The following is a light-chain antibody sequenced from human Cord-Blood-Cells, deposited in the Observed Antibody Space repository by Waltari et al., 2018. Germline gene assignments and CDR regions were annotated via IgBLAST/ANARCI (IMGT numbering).Light chain of an antibody. CDR3: QQYDNWPPYS. V-gene: IGKV3-15*01. J-gene: IGKJ2*03. Sequence: VMTQSPATLSVSPGERATLPCRASQSVRSNLAWYQQKPVQAPRLLIYGASCRATGIPARFSGSGSGTEFTLTISSLQSEDFAVYYCQQYDNWPPYSFGQGTKLEIK. CDR2: GAS. CDR1: QSVRSN.